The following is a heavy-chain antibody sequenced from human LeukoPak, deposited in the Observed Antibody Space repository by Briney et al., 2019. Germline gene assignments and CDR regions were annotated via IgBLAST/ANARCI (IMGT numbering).Heavy chain of an antibody. J-gene: IGHJ4*02. CDR2: ISYDGSNK. CDR1: GFTLSSYG. CDR3: AKDRAFFRSGYYFDY. Sequence: SGGSLRPSCAPPGFTLSSYGMHWVRKAPAKGLRGVAVISYDGSNKYYADSVKGRFTISRDNSKNTLYLQMNSLRAEDTAVYYCAKDRAFFRSGYYFDYWGQGTLVTVSS. D-gene: IGHD3-22*01. V-gene: IGHV3-30*18.